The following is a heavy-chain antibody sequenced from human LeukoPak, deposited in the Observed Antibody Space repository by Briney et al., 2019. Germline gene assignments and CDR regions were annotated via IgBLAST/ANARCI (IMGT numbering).Heavy chain of an antibody. Sequence: GGSLRLSCAASGFTLSSYSMNWVRQAPGKGLEWVSSISSSSSYIYYADSVKGRFTISRDNAKNSLYLQMNSLRAEDTAVYYCARGNFWSGYFDYWGQGTLVTVSS. J-gene: IGHJ4*02. V-gene: IGHV3-21*01. CDR3: ARGNFWSGYFDY. D-gene: IGHD3-3*01. CDR2: ISSSSSYI. CDR1: GFTLSSYS.